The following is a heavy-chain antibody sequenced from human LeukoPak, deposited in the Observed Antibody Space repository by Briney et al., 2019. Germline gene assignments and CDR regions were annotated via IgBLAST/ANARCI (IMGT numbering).Heavy chain of an antibody. D-gene: IGHD6-19*01. V-gene: IGHV3-23*01. CDR2: ISGSGGST. CDR3: AKSRQPSSGWYAFDY. Sequence: GGSLRLSCAASGFTFSSYAMSWVRQAPGKGLEWVSAISGSGGSTYYADSVKGRFTISRDNSKNTLYLQMNSLRAEDTAVYYCAKSRQPSSGWYAFDYWGQGTLVTVSS. J-gene: IGHJ4*02. CDR1: GFTFSSYA.